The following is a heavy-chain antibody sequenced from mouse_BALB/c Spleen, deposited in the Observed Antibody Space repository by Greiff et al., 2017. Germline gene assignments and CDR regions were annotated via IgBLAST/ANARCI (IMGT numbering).Heavy chain of an antibody. Sequence: EVQLQQSGPELVKPGASVKMSCKASGYTFTSYVMHWVKQKPGQGLEWIGYINPYNDGTKYNEKFKGKATLTSDKSSSTAYMELSSLTSEDSAVYYCARFGYYGSSYYYAMDYWGQGTSVTVSS. CDR3: ARFGYYGSSYYYAMDY. V-gene: IGHV1-14*01. CDR2: INPYNDGT. CDR1: GYTFTSYV. J-gene: IGHJ4*01. D-gene: IGHD1-1*01.